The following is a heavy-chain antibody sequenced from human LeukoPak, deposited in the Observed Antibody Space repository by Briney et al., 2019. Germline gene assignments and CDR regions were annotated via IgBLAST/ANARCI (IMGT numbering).Heavy chain of an antibody. CDR3: ARGEPRKYYYDSSGYYYY. CDR2: MNPNSGNT. Sequence: GASVKVSFKASGYTFTSYDINWVRQAPGQGLEWMGWMNPNSGNTGYAQKFQGRVTMTRNTSISTAYMELSSLRSEDTAVYYCARGEPRKYYYDSSGYYYYWGQGTLVTVSS. D-gene: IGHD3-22*01. V-gene: IGHV1-8*01. CDR1: GYTFTSYD. J-gene: IGHJ4*02.